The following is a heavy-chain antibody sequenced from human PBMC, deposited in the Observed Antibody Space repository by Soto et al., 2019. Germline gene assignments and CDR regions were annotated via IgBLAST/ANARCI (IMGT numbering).Heavy chain of an antibody. CDR3: AREIQANLGGHYLYGLDV. CDR2: IGAGAGGEK. CDR1: GFIFSYYD. Sequence: EVQVVESVGGLVQPVGSLRLSCAASGFIFSYYDMHWVRQVAGKGLEWVSAIGAGAGGEKYYAGSVKGRFTISRENANNFLYMQINSLRAEDTAVYYSAREIQANLGGHYLYGLDVWGQGTTVTGSS. D-gene: IGHD1-7*01. V-gene: IGHV3-13*01. J-gene: IGHJ6*02.